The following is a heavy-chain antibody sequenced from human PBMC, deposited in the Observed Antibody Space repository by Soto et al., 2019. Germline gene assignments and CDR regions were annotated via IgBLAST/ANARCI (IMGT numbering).Heavy chain of an antibody. CDR1: GGSISAYY. Sequence: SETLSLTCTVSGGSISAYYCSWIRQPPGKGLEWIGYIYHNVNTKYNPSLKSRGTISVDTSKNQFSLKLSSVTAADTAVYYRATGRIESSGSFDYWGQGSLVTVSS. D-gene: IGHD3-22*01. CDR2: IYHNVNT. J-gene: IGHJ4*02. V-gene: IGHV4-59*01. CDR3: ATGRIESSGSFDY.